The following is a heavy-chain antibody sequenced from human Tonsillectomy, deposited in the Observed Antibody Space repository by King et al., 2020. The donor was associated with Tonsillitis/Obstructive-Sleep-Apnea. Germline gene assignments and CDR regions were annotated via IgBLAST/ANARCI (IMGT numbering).Heavy chain of an antibody. Sequence: VQLVESGGGLVQPGGSLRLSCAASGFNFSSYWMQWVRQAPGKALVWAARMHTDGTTTRYADSVKGRFTISRDNAKNTLYLQMSSLRAEDTAVYYCAREPSSGWHFDFWGQGALVTVSS. CDR1: GFNFSSYW. CDR3: AREPSSGWHFDF. J-gene: IGHJ4*02. D-gene: IGHD6-19*01. CDR2: MHTDGTTT. V-gene: IGHV3-74*01.